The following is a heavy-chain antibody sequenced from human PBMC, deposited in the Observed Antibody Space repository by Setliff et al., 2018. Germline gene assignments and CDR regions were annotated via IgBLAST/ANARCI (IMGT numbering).Heavy chain of an antibody. Sequence: PSETLSLTCTVSGGSISSNYWSWVRQPPGKGLEWIGYIYTSGSTNYNPSLKSRGTISVDTSRNQFSLKLSSVTAADTAVYSCARHVGIRGRGYNYYYYYMDVWGKGTTVTVSS. D-gene: IGHD3-10*01. J-gene: IGHJ6*03. CDR3: ARHVGIRGRGYNYYYYYMDV. V-gene: IGHV4-4*08. CDR2: IYTSGST. CDR1: GGSISSNY.